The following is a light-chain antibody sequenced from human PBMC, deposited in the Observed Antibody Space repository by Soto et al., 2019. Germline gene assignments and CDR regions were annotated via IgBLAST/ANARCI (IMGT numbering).Light chain of an antibody. Sequence: EIVLTQSPGTLSLSPGERATLSCRASQSIISSYLAWYQKKPGQAPRLLIYGASSRATGIPDRFSGSGSGTDFALSISRLEPEDFAVYYCQQYGSSRLTFGGGTKVEIK. J-gene: IGKJ4*01. CDR2: GAS. CDR1: QSIISSY. V-gene: IGKV3-20*01. CDR3: QQYGSSRLT.